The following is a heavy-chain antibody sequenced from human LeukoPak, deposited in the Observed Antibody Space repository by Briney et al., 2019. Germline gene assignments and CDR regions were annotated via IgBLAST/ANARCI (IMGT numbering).Heavy chain of an antibody. Sequence: PSETLSLTCTVSGGSISSYYWTWIRQPPGKGLEWIGYIYYSRNTNYNPSLKSRVTISVDTSKNQFPLKLSSVTAADTAVYYCARVLDRVGDSYGLLYYYMDVWGKGTTVTVSS. CDR1: GGSISSYY. D-gene: IGHD1-26*01. J-gene: IGHJ6*03. V-gene: IGHV4-59*01. CDR3: ARVLDRVGDSYGLLYYYMDV. CDR2: IYYSRNT.